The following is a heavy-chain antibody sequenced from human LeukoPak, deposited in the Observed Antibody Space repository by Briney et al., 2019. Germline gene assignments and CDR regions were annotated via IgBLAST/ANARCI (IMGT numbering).Heavy chain of an antibody. CDR1: GVSRNACGYY. CDR3: ARGSSYGFDFDS. CDR2: KYYSGST. Sequence: SETLCLTCAVSGVSRNACGYYWTWIRQPPGKGLEWIGYKYYSGSTRYNSSLRSRLTISLDTSKNQFSLRLTSVTAADTSVYYCARGSSYGFDFDSWGQGTLVIVSS. J-gene: IGHJ4*02. D-gene: IGHD3-16*01. V-gene: IGHV4-61*08.